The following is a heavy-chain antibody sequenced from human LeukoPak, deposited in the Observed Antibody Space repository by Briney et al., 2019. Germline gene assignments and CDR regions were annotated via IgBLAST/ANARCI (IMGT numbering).Heavy chain of an antibody. D-gene: IGHD6-13*01. Sequence: GGSLRLSCASSGFTLSRSYMSWVRRAPGKGLEWVSIISSAGTTYYAGSVKGRFTISRDNSKNTVYLQVNSLRDEDTAVYYCARDLEAANTYYFDYWGQGTMVTVSS. CDR2: ISSAGTT. CDR1: GFTLSRSY. V-gene: IGHV3-66*01. J-gene: IGHJ4*02. CDR3: ARDLEAANTYYFDY.